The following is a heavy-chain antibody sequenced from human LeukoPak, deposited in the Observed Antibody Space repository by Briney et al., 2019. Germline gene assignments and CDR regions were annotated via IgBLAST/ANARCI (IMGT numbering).Heavy chain of an antibody. D-gene: IGHD3-9*01. Sequence: ASVKVSCKASGYTFTGHYLHWVRQAPGQGVEWMGWLNPNTGDTLYIQKFQGRVTMTGDTSISTAYMELSRLMSDDTAVYYCARIGLKTTGYYRLDYWGQGTLVTVSS. CDR1: GYTFTGHY. CDR3: ARIGLKTTGYYRLDY. J-gene: IGHJ4*02. CDR2: LNPNTGDT. V-gene: IGHV1-2*02.